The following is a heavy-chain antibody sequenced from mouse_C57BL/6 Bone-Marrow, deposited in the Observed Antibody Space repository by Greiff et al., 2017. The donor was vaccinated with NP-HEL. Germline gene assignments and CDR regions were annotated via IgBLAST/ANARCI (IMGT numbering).Heavy chain of an antibody. D-gene: IGHD1-1*01. J-gene: IGHJ3*01. V-gene: IGHV1-55*01. Sequence: VKLQQPGAELVKPGASVKMSCKASGYTFTSYWITWVKQRPGQGLEWIGDIYPGSGSTNYNEKFKSKATLTVDTSSSTAYMQLSSLTSEDSAVYYCAGDFFITTVVAPFAYWGQGTLVTVSA. CDR1: GYTFTSYW. CDR3: AGDFFITTVVAPFAY. CDR2: IYPGSGST.